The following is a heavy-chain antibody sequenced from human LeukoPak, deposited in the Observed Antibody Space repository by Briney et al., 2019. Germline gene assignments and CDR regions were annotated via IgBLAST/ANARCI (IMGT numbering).Heavy chain of an antibody. J-gene: IGHJ4*02. CDR2: ISYDGSNK. Sequence: GGSLRLSCAASGFTFSSYAMHWVRQAPGKGLEWVAVISYDGSNKYYADSVKGRFTISRDNSKNTLYLQMNSLRAEDTAVYYCARSQFHYDTSGYSGGYYWGQGTLVTVSA. CDR3: ARSQFHYDTSGYSGGYY. CDR1: GFTFSSYA. D-gene: IGHD3-22*01. V-gene: IGHV3-30-3*01.